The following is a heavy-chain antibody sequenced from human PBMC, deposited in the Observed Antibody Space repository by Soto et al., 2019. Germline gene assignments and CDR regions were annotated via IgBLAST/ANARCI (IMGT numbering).Heavy chain of an antibody. CDR1: GFTFSSYA. D-gene: IGHD4-17*01. CDR3: ANDADGDYVGGFEF. Sequence: EVQLLESAGGLVQPGGSLRLACAASGFTFSSYAMSWVRHDPGKGLQWVSGISAGGGTTYYADSVKGRFTISRDHSKNTLSLHMNSLGVDDTDVYCCANDADGDYVGGFEFWGPGTMVTVSS. J-gene: IGHJ3*01. CDR2: ISAGGGTT. V-gene: IGHV3-23*01.